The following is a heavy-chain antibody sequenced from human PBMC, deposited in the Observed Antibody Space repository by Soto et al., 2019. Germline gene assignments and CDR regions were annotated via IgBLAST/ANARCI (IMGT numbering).Heavy chain of an antibody. Sequence: GFLRLSWAAAGLSLSDYYMSWIRQAPGKGLEWVSYISSSSSYTNYADSVKGRFTISRENAKNSLYLQMNSLRAEDTAVYYCARIHYGDYVGWGQGTLVTVSS. D-gene: IGHD4-17*01. CDR2: ISSSSSYT. CDR1: GLSLSDYY. CDR3: ARIHYGDYVG. V-gene: IGHV3-11*06. J-gene: IGHJ4*02.